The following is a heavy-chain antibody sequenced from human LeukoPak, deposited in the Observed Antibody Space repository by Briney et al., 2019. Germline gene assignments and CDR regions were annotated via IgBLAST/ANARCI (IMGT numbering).Heavy chain of an antibody. J-gene: IGHJ3*02. CDR3: ARPIAVAGRWGAFDI. CDR1: GGSISSYY. D-gene: IGHD6-19*01. CDR2: IYYSGST. V-gene: IGHV4-59*08. Sequence: SETLSLTCTVSGGSISSYYWSWIRQPPGKGLEWIGYIYYSGSTNYNPSLKSRVTISVDTSKNQFSLKLSSVTAADTAVYYCARPIAVAGRWGAFDIWGQGTMVTVSS.